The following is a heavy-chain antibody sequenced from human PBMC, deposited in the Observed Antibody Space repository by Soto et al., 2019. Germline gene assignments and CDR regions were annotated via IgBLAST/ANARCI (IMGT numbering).Heavy chain of an antibody. Sequence: GGSLRLSCAASGFTFSSYAMSWVRQAPGKGLEWVSAISGSGGSTYYADSVKGRFTISRDNSKNTLYLQMNSLRAEDTAVYYCAKGSSSGWHTRLWYFDYWGQGTLVTVSS. CDR3: AKGSSSGWHTRLWYFDY. CDR1: GFTFSSYA. CDR2: ISGSGGST. D-gene: IGHD6-19*01. V-gene: IGHV3-23*01. J-gene: IGHJ4*02.